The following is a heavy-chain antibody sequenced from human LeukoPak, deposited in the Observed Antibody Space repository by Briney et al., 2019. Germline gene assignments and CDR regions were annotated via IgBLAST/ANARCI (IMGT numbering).Heavy chain of an antibody. CDR1: GFTVSSNS. CDR3: AKDQDYDILTGYYSPFDY. V-gene: IGHV3-23*01. D-gene: IGHD3-9*01. Sequence: PGGSLRLSCTVSGFTVSSNSMSWVRQAPGKGLEWVSAISGSGGSTYYADSVKGRFTISRDNSKNTLYLQMNSLRAEDTAVYYCAKDQDYDILTGYYSPFDYWGQGTLVTVSS. J-gene: IGHJ4*02. CDR2: ISGSGGST.